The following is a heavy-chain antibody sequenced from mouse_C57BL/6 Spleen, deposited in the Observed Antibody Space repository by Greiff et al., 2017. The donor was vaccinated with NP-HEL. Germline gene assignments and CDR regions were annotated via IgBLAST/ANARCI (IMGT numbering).Heavy chain of an antibody. CDR2: IHPNSGST. D-gene: IGHD2-2*01. CDR1: GYTFTSYW. J-gene: IGHJ4*01. V-gene: IGHV1-64*01. CDR3: GAGYDVYYAMDY. Sequence: QVQLQQPGAELVKPGASVKLSCKASGYTFTSYWMHWVKQRPGQGLEWIGMIHPNSGSTNYNEKFKSKATLTVDKSSSTAYMQLSSLTSEDSAVYYCGAGYDVYYAMDYWGQGTSVTVSS.